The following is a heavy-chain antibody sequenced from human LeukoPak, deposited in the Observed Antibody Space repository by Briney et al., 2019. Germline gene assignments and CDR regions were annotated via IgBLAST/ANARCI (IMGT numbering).Heavy chain of an antibody. Sequence: PSETLSLTCTVSGGSISSSSYYWGWTRQPPGKGLEWIGSIYYSGSTYYNPSLKSRVTISVDTSKNQFSLKLSSVTAADTAVYYCARGDMITFGGVIVPVDYWGQGTLVTVSS. CDR2: IYYSGST. CDR1: GGSISSSSYY. D-gene: IGHD3-16*02. J-gene: IGHJ4*02. CDR3: ARGDMITFGGVIVPVDY. V-gene: IGHV4-39*01.